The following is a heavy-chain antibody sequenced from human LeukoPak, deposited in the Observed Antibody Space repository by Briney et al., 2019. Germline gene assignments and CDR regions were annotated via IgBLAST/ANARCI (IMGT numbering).Heavy chain of an antibody. V-gene: IGHV1-69*13. J-gene: IGHJ4*02. CDR2: IIPIFGTA. Sequence: ASVKVSCKASGGTFSSYAISWVRQAPGQGLEWMGGIIPIFGTANYAQKFQGRVTITADESTSTAYMELSSLRSEDTAVYHCARDHSSRIVGATPPRYWGQGTLVTVSS. CDR3: ARDHSSRIVGATPPRY. CDR1: GGTFSSYA. D-gene: IGHD1-26*01.